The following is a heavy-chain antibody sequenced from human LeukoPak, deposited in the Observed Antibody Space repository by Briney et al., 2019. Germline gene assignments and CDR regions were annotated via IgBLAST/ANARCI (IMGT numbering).Heavy chain of an antibody. V-gene: IGHV1-18*01. D-gene: IGHD4-11*01. J-gene: IGHJ4*02. CDR2: ISAYNGHT. CDR3: ASGLQWPGFDY. CDR1: GYSFTSFE. Sequence: ASVKVSCKASGYSFTSFEVNWVRQAPGRGLEWMGWISAYNGHTKFAQKFQGRVTMTTDTFTTTAYLELRSLRSDDTAVYYCASGLQWPGFDYWGQGTPVTVSS.